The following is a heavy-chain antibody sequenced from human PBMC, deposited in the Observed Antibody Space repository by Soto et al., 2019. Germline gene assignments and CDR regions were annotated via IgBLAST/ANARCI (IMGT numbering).Heavy chain of an antibody. J-gene: IGHJ6*02. CDR2: ISYDGSNK. CDR1: GFTFSSYA. V-gene: IGHV3-30-3*01. Sequence: QVQLVESGGGVVQPGRSLRLSCAASGFTFSSYAMHWVRQAPGKGLEWVAVISYDGSNKYYADSVKGRFTISRDNSKKTLYLQMNSLRAEDTAVYYCAREDSSGVYYYYGMDVWGQGTTVTVSS. CDR3: AREDSSGVYYYYGMDV. D-gene: IGHD6-19*01.